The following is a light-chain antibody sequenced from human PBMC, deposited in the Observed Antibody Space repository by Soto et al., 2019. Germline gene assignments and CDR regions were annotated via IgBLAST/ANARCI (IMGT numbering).Light chain of an antibody. CDR2: EGS. CDR1: SSDVGSYNL. J-gene: IGLJ3*02. Sequence: QSALTQPASVSGSPGQSITISCTGTSSDVGSYNLVSWYQQHPGKAPKLMIYEGSKRPSGVSNRFSGSKSGSTASLTISGLQAEDAADYYSCSYAGSSTGVFGGGTKLTVL. CDR3: CSYAGSSTGV. V-gene: IGLV2-23*01.